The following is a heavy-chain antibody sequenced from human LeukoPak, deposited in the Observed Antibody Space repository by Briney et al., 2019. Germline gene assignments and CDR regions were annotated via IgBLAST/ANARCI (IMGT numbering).Heavy chain of an antibody. CDR1: GLTFGNAW. CDR3: TTFYYYGSGSYLGY. Sequence: GGSLRLSCVVSGLTFGNAWMSWVRQAPGKGLEWVGRIKSNTDGGTTDYAAPVKGRFTISRDDSKNTLNLQMNSLKTEDTAVYYCTTFYYYGSGSYLGYWGQGTLVTVSS. CDR2: IKSNTDGGTT. V-gene: IGHV3-15*01. D-gene: IGHD3-10*01. J-gene: IGHJ4*02.